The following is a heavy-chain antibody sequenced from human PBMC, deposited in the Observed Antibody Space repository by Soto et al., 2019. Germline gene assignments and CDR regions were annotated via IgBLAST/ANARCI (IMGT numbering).Heavy chain of an antibody. V-gene: IGHV3-23*01. J-gene: IGHJ4*02. D-gene: IGHD1-1*01. CDR1: GFSLGPYG. CDR3: ARWNGLGDS. CDR2: FSGGSGAI. Sequence: VGSLRLSCAVSGFSLGPYGVTWVRQTPEKGLEWVTGFSGGSGAIFYADSVRGRFTISRDSSTAYLQMNNLRPEDTAVYFCARWNGLGDSWGQGSLVTVSS.